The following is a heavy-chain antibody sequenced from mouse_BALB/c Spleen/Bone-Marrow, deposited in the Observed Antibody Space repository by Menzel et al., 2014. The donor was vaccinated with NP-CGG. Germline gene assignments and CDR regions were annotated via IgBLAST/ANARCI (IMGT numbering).Heavy chain of an antibody. V-gene: IGHV14-1*02. J-gene: IGHJ1*01. CDR3: SRWDYYGSSYRYFDV. CDR1: GFNIKDYY. D-gene: IGHD1-1*01. CDR2: IDPENGNT. Sequence: EVQLQQSGVVLVRPGALVKLSCKASGFNIKDYYMHWVKQRPEQGLEWIGWIDPENGNTIHDPKFQGKVTITADTSSNTAYLQLSSLTSEDTAVYYCSRWDYYGSSYRYFDVWGAGTTVTVSS.